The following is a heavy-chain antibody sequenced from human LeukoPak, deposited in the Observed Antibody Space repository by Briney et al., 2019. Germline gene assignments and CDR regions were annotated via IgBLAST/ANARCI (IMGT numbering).Heavy chain of an antibody. Sequence: GGSLRLSCAASGFTFSRYEMNWVRQAPGKGLVWVSRINSDGSSTSYADSVKGRFTISRDNAKNTLYLQMNSLRAEDTAVYYCARDGVTITYYFDYWGQGTLVTVSS. CDR3: ARDGVTITYYFDY. CDR2: INSDGSST. CDR1: GFTFSRYE. J-gene: IGHJ4*02. D-gene: IGHD4-23*01. V-gene: IGHV3-74*01.